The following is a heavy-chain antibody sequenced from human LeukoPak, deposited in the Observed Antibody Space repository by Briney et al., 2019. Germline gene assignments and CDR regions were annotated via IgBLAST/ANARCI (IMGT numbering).Heavy chain of an antibody. D-gene: IGHD6-19*01. J-gene: IGHJ4*02. V-gene: IGHV3-21*01. CDR2: ISSSSSYI. CDR3: ARDRGSGWYPNFDY. CDR1: AFSLRSYS. Sequence: PGRSLRLSCAASAFSLRSYSTNWVRQAPGEGLESVSSISSSSSYIYYADSVKGRFTISRDNAKNSLYLQMNSLRAEDTAVYYCARDRGSGWYPNFDYWGQGTLVTVSA.